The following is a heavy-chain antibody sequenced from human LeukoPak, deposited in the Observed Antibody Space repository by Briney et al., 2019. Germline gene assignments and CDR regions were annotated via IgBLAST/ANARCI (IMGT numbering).Heavy chain of an antibody. CDR3: ARARCSSTSCYRGFHWFDP. CDR2: INLHTGGP. V-gene: IGHV1-2*02. D-gene: IGHD2-2*01. J-gene: IGHJ5*02. CDR1: GYTFIDHY. Sequence: ASVKVSCKASGYTFIDHYIHWVRQAPGQGLEGMGWINLHTGGPNYAQKFHGRVSMTRDTSINTAYMELRSLRSDDTAVYYCARARCSSTSCYRGFHWFDPWGQGTLVTVSS.